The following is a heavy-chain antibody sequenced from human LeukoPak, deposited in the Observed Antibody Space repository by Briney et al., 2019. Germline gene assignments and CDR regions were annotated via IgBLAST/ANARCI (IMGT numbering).Heavy chain of an antibody. V-gene: IGHV4-59*12. D-gene: IGHD6-19*01. CDR3: ARDSGSGGWLIDY. CDR2: IYYSGRT. Sequence: PSETLSLTCTVSGGSITGYHWSWIRQPPGRGLEWIGYIYYSGRTSYKPALKSRVTMSVDTSKNQFSLKLTSVTAADTAVYYCARDSGSGGWLIDYWGQGTLVTVSS. CDR1: GGSITGYH. J-gene: IGHJ4*02.